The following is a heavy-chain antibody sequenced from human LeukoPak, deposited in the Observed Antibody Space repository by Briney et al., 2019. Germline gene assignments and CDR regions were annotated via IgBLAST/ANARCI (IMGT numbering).Heavy chain of an antibody. CDR3: ATSVDGLVTIRTYFEL. Sequence: ASVEVSCKVSGYKLLELSMHWVRQAPGKGLEWMGGFDPEESDTVSPQKFQGRVTMTEDTSTDTAYMELSSLRSEDTAVYYCATSVDGLVTIRTYFELWGQGTRSPSPQ. CDR2: FDPEESDT. D-gene: IGHD4-23*01. CDR1: GYKLLELS. V-gene: IGHV1-24*01. J-gene: IGHJ4*02.